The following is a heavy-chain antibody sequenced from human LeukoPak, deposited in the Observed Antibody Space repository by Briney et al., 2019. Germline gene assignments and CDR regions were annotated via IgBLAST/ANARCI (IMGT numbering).Heavy chain of an antibody. CDR2: IYYSGST. J-gene: IGHJ3*02. CDR3: ARWGGNGIALDM. Sequence: TSETLSLTCTVSGGSISSYYWGWIRQPPRKGLEWIGYIYYSGSTNYNPSLKSRVTISVDTSRNQFSLRLSSVTAADTAVYYCARWGGNGIALDMWGQGTMVTVSS. D-gene: IGHD4-23*01. V-gene: IGHV4-59*01. CDR1: GGSISSYY.